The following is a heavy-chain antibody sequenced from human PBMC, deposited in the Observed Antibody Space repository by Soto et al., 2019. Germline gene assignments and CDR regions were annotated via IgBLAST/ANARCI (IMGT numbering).Heavy chain of an antibody. J-gene: IGHJ4*02. V-gene: IGHV4-30-4*01. Sequence: SETLSLTCTVSGVSISSGDYYWSWLRQPPGKGLEWIAYIHNSVSTHYNPSLKSRVTISVDTSKNQFSLKLSSVTAADTAVYYCARSRYSGSYFFDYWGQGILVTVS. CDR3: ARSRYSGSYFFDY. D-gene: IGHD1-26*01. CDR2: IHNSVST. CDR1: GVSISSGDYY.